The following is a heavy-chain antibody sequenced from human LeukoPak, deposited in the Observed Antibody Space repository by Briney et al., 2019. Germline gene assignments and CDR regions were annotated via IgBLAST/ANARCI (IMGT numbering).Heavy chain of an antibody. CDR2: IYTSGCT. V-gene: IGHV4-61*02. Sequence: PSETLSLTCTVSGGSISSGSYYWSWIRQPAGKGLEWIGRIYTSGCTNYNPSLKSRVTISVDTSKNQFSLKLSSVTAADTAVYYCAREAVVPSYFDYWGQGTLVTVSS. CDR3: AREAVVPSYFDY. CDR1: GGSISSGSYY. D-gene: IGHD2-2*01. J-gene: IGHJ4*02.